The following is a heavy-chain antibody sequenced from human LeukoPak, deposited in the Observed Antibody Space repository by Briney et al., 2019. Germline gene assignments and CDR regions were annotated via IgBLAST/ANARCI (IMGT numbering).Heavy chain of an antibody. J-gene: IGHJ3*02. D-gene: IGHD3-9*01. CDR1: GFTFSDYV. Sequence: GGSLRLSCAASGFTFSDYVMHWVRQAPGKGLEWVAVISIDGNNKYYADSVKGRFTISRDNSKNTLYLQIDSLRAEDTAVYYCAKDRLGTLDAFDIWGQGTMVTVSS. CDR2: ISIDGNNK. CDR3: AKDRLGTLDAFDI. V-gene: IGHV3-30*18.